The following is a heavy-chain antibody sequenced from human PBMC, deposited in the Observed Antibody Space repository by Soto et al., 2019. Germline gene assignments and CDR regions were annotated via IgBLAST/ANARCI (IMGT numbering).Heavy chain of an antibody. J-gene: IGHJ4*02. D-gene: IGHD2-15*01. V-gene: IGHV4-59*01. Sequence: SETLSLTCTVPGSSISNYYWSWILQPTGKGLEWIGYIYYSGSTNYSPSLKSRVTISVDTSKNQLSLKLSSMTAADTAVYYCARAGAATLSDYWGQGTLVTVS. CDR2: IYYSGST. CDR1: GSSISNYY. CDR3: ARAGAATLSDY.